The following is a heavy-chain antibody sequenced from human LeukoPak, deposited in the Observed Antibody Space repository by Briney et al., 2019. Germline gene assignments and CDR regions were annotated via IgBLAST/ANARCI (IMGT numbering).Heavy chain of an antibody. V-gene: IGHV3-30*02. J-gene: IGHJ4*02. CDR2: IRYDGSNK. CDR3: AKDRGSYFDY. CDR1: GFTFSSYG. D-gene: IGHD1-26*01. Sequence: PGGSLRLSRAASGFTFSSYGMHWVRQAPGEGLEWVAFIRYDGSNKYYADSVKGRFTISRDNSKNTLYLQMNSLRAEDTAVYYCAKDRGSYFDYWGQGILVTVSS.